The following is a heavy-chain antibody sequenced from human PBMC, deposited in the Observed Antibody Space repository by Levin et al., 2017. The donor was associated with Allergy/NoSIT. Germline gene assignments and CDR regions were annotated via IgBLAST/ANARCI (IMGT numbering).Heavy chain of an antibody. CDR3: ASGHSYGYYDY. V-gene: IGHV4-59*01. D-gene: IGHD5-18*01. CDR2: LDHSGST. Sequence: KASETLSLTCTVSGGSISSYIWSWIRKPPGKGLEWIGYLDHSGSTNYNPSLKSRVTISVDTSKNQFSLKLSSVTAADTAVYYCASGHSYGYYDYWGQGTLVTVSS. CDR1: GGSISSYI. J-gene: IGHJ4*02.